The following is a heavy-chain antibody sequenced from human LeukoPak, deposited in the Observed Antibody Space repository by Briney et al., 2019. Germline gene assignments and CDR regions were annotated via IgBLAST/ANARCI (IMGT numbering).Heavy chain of an antibody. CDR2: INPNSGGT. CDR3: ARDYYGSGSYYRHFDY. J-gene: IGHJ4*02. Sequence: ASVKVSCKASGYTFTGYYMHWVRQAPGQGLEWMGWINPNSGGTNYAQRFQGRVTMTRDTSISTAYMELSRLRSDDTAVYYCARDYYGSGSYYRHFDYWGQGTLVTVSS. V-gene: IGHV1-2*02. D-gene: IGHD3-10*01. CDR1: GYTFTGYY.